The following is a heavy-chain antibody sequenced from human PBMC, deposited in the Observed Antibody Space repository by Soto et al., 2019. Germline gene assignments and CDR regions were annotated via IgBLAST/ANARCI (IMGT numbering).Heavy chain of an antibody. CDR1: GYTFTSYA. V-gene: IGHV1-3*01. J-gene: IGHJ5*02. Sequence: XPVQDSCMDSGYTFTSYATHWVRQAPGQRLEWMGWINACNGNTKYSQKFQVRVTITRDTSATTAYMELSSLRSEDTAVYYCARRRYPNLFDPWGKGTLVTV. CDR3: ARRRYPNLFDP. D-gene: IGHD2-2*02. CDR2: INACNGNT.